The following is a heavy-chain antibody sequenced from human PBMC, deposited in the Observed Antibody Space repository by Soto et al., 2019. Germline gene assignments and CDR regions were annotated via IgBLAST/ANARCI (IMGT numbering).Heavy chain of an antibody. D-gene: IGHD5-18*01. CDR2: ISWNSGSI. CDR3: AKGHQGYSYGDAFDI. CDR1: GFTFDDYA. Sequence: GGSLRLSCAASGFTFDDYAMHWVRQAPGKGLEWVSGISWNSGSIGYADSVKGRFTISGDNAKNSLYLQMNSLRAEDTALYYCAKGHQGYSYGDAFDIWGQGTMVTVSS. J-gene: IGHJ3*02. V-gene: IGHV3-9*01.